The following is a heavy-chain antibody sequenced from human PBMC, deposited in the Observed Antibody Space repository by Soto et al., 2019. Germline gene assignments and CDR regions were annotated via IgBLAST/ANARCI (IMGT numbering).Heavy chain of an antibody. Sequence: ASVKVSCKASGGTFSSYTISWVRQAPGQGLEWMGRIIPILGIANYAQKFQGRVTITADKSTSTAYMELSSLRSEDTAVYYCAREGRITIFGVVTQFDYWGQGTLVTVSS. V-gene: IGHV1-69*04. CDR3: AREGRITIFGVVTQFDY. J-gene: IGHJ4*02. D-gene: IGHD3-3*01. CDR1: GGTFSSYT. CDR2: IIPILGIA.